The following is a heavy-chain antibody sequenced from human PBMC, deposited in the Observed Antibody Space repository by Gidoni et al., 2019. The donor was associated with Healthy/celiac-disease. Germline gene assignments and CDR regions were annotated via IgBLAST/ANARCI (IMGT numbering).Heavy chain of an antibody. V-gene: IGHV3-33*08. CDR1: GFTFSSYG. CDR2: IWYDGSNK. D-gene: IGHD2-2*02. J-gene: IGHJ6*02. Sequence: GSLRLSCAASGFTFSSYGMHWVRQAPGKGLEWVAVIWYDGSNKYYADSVKGRFTISRDNSKNTLYLQMNSLRAEDTAVYYCARDGGYCSSTSCYTSYYYYGMDVWGQGTTVTVSS. CDR3: ARDGGYCSSTSCYTSYYYYGMDV.